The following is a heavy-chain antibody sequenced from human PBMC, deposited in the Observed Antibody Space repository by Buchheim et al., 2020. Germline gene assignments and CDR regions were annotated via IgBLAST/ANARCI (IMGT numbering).Heavy chain of an antibody. CDR2: TMPLAGIT. Sequence: QVHLVQSGADVKKVGSSVKVACKASEGTFGSDAISWVRQAPGQGLEWLGRTMPLAGITNYAQKFQGRVMLTADKSTSTAYMELTNLRSDDSGTYYCARGFGGIARDWGQGTL. V-gene: IGHV1-69*04. D-gene: IGHD2-15*01. J-gene: IGHJ4*02. CDR3: ARGFGGIARD. CDR1: EGTFGSDA.